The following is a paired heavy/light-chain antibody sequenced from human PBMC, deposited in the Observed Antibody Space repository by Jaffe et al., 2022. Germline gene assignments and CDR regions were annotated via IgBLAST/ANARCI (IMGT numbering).Heavy chain of an antibody. CDR2: IYYSGST. CDR3: ARERSRLRYYGSGSEGNWFDP. CDR1: GGSISSYY. Sequence: QVQLQESGPGLVKPSETLSLTCTVSGGSISSYYWSWIRQPPGKGLEWIGYIYYSGSTNYNPSLKSRVTISVDTSKNQFSLKLSSVTAADTAVYYCARERSRLRYYGSGSEGNWFDPWGQGTLVTVSS. D-gene: IGHD3-10*01. V-gene: IGHV4-59*01. J-gene: IGHJ5*02.
Light chain of an antibody. Sequence: SYELTQPPSVSVSPGQTASITCSGDKLGDKYACWYQQKPGQSPVLVIYQDSKRPSGIPERFSGSNSGNTATLTISGTQAMDEADYYCQAWDSSTTAVFGGGTKLTVL. J-gene: IGLJ2*01. CDR3: QAWDSSTTAV. V-gene: IGLV3-1*01. CDR1: KLGDKY. CDR2: QDS.